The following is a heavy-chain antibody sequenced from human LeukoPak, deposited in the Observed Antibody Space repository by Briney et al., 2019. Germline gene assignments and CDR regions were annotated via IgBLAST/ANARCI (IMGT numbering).Heavy chain of an antibody. CDR3: ARRWGIADSNWFDP. CDR2: IYYSGST. CDR1: GGSISSGSYY. Sequence: SETLSLTCTVSGGSISSGSYYWSWIRQPPGKGLEWIGYIYYSGSTNYNPSLKSRVTISVDTSKNQFSLKLSSVTAADTAVYYCARRWGIADSNWFDPWGQGTLVTVSS. D-gene: IGHD6-13*01. J-gene: IGHJ5*02. V-gene: IGHV4-61*01.